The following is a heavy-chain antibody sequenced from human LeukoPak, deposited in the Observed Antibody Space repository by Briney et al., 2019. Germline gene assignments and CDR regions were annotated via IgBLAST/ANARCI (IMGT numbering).Heavy chain of an antibody. V-gene: IGHV3-30*02. CDR3: AKETMTTVTH. Sequence: GGSLRLSCVASGLTFSRHAMHWVRQAPGKGLEWVAFIRYDGSNKYYADSVKGRFTISRDNSKNTLYLQMNSLRAEDTAVYYCAKETMTTVTHWGQGTLVTVSS. J-gene: IGHJ4*02. CDR1: GLTFSRHA. D-gene: IGHD4-17*01. CDR2: IRYDGSNK.